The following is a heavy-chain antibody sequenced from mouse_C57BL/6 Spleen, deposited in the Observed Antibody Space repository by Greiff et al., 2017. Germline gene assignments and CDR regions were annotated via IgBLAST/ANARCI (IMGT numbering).Heavy chain of an antibody. CDR2: ISSGSSTI. CDR1: GFTFSDYG. CDR3: ARSGLTGYFDY. Sequence: EVMLVESGGGLVKPGGSLKLSCAASGFTFSDYGMHWVRQAPEKGLEWVAYISSGSSTIYYADTVKGRFTISRDNAQNTLFLQMTSLRSEDTAMYYCARSGLTGYFDYWGQGTTLTVSS. V-gene: IGHV5-17*01. J-gene: IGHJ2*01. D-gene: IGHD4-1*01.